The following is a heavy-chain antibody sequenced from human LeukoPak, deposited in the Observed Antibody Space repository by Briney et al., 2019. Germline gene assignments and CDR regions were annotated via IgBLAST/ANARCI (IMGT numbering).Heavy chain of an antibody. D-gene: IGHD2-15*01. Sequence: SETLSLTCAVSGGSFSSSNWWSWGRQPPGKGLEWIGEIYHSGSTNYNPFLKSRVTISVDKSKNQFSLKLSSVTAADTAVYYCARPRSTNYFDYWGQGTLVTVSS. CDR2: IYHSGST. CDR1: GGSFSSSNW. CDR3: ARPRSTNYFDY. V-gene: IGHV4-4*02. J-gene: IGHJ4*02.